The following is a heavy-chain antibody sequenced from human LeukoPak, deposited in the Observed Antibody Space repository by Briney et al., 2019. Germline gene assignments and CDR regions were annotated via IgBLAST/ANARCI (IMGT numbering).Heavy chain of an antibody. J-gene: IGHJ6*03. V-gene: IGHV1-18*01. CDR1: GYTFTSYI. CDR3: ARDRHIAAAVYYYYMDV. CDR2: INAYNGNT. D-gene: IGHD6-13*01. Sequence: KPGASVKVSCKASGYTFTSYIISWVRQAPGQGLEWMGRINAYNGNTDYAQRVQGRVTMTTDTSTSTAYMEVRSLRSDDTAVYYCARDRHIAAAVYYYYMDVWGKGTPVTVSS.